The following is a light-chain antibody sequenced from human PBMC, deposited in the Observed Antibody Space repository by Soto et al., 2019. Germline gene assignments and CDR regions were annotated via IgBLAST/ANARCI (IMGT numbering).Light chain of an antibody. Sequence: QSALTQPASVSGSPGQSITISCTGTSSDVGGYNYVSWYQQHPGKAPKLMIYEVSNRPSGVSNRFSDSKSGNTASLTISGLQAEVEADYYCSSYTSSSTLVFGGGTKVTVL. J-gene: IGLJ2*01. CDR1: SSDVGGYNY. CDR2: EVS. V-gene: IGLV2-14*01. CDR3: SSYTSSSTLV.